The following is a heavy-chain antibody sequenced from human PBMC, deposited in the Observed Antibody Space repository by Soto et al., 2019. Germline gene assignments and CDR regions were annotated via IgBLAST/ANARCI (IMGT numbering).Heavy chain of an antibody. Sequence: GESLKISCAASGFTFSSYWMHWVRQAPGKGLVWVSRINSDGSSTSYADSVKGRFTISRDNAKNTLYLQMNSLRAEDTAVYYCARVTNSYYYYYMDVWGKGTTVTVSS. J-gene: IGHJ6*03. CDR2: INSDGSST. CDR1: GFTFSSYW. V-gene: IGHV3-74*01. D-gene: IGHD1-1*01. CDR3: ARVTNSYYYYYMDV.